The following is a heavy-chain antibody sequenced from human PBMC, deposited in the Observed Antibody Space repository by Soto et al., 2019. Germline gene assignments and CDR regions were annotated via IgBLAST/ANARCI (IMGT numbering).Heavy chain of an antibody. CDR2: INHSGST. Sequence: SETLSLTCAVYGGSFSGYYWSWIRQPPGKGLEWIGEINHSGSTNYNPSLKSRVTISVDTSKNQFSLKLSSVTAADTAVYYCARKVTSYCSSTSCPYYFDYWGQGTLVTVS. J-gene: IGHJ4*02. D-gene: IGHD2-2*01. V-gene: IGHV4-34*01. CDR1: GGSFSGYY. CDR3: ARKVTSYCSSTSCPYYFDY.